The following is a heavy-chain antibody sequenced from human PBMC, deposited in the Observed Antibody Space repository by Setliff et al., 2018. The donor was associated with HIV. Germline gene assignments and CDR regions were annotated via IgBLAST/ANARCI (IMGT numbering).Heavy chain of an antibody. CDR3: ARGRSRWTYYNYYYMDV. Sequence: PSETLSLTCTVSGGSINSHFWSWIRQPPGKGLEWIGSIYNSGTTNYNPSLKSRVTISVDTSKNQFSLKLSSVTAADTAVYYCARGRSRWTYYNYYYMDVWGKGTTVTVS. CDR1: GGSINSHF. V-gene: IGHV4-59*08. CDR2: IYNSGTT. J-gene: IGHJ6*03. D-gene: IGHD6-13*01.